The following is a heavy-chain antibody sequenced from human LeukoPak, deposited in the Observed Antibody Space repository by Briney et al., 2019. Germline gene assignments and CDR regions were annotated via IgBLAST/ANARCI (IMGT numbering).Heavy chain of an antibody. CDR1: GFTFSSYG. J-gene: IGHJ4*02. CDR2: ISYDGSNK. V-gene: IGHV3-30*03. CDR3: ARDPSDDPTGDY. D-gene: IGHD1-14*01. Sequence: GGSLRLSCAASGFTFSSYGMHWVRQAPGKGLEWVAVISYDGSNKYYADSVKGRFTISRDNSKNTLYLQMNSLRADDTAVYYCARDPSDDPTGDYWGQGTLVTVSS.